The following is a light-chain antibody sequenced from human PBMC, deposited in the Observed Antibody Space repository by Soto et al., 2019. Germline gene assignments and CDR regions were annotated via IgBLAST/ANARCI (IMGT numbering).Light chain of an antibody. CDR2: DAS. J-gene: IGKJ2*01. CDR3: QLRSNWPPYT. CDR1: QSVSSY. Sequence: EIVLTQSPATLSLSPGERATLSCRASQSVSSYLAWYQQKPGQAPRLLIYDASNRATGIPARFSGSGSRTDFTLTISSLEPEDFAVYYCQLRSNWPPYTFGQGTKLEIK. V-gene: IGKV3-11*01.